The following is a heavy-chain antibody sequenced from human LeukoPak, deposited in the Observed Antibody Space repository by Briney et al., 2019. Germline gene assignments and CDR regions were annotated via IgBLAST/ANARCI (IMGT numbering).Heavy chain of an antibody. J-gene: IGHJ6*02. CDR1: GFTFEDYG. D-gene: IGHD3-22*01. V-gene: IGHV3-20*04. CDR3: ARVMPGSVYNYGMDV. Sequence: GGSLRLSCAASGFTFEDYGMSWVRQAPGKGLEWVSGISWNGGTTSYADSVQGRFSISRDNANNSLYLQMNSLRAEDTALYYCARVMPGSVYNYGMDVWGQGTTVTVSS. CDR2: ISWNGGTT.